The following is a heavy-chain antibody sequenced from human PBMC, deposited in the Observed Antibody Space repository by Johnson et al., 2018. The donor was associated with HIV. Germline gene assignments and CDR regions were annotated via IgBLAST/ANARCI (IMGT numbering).Heavy chain of an antibody. CDR3: ARPYSDYVYGAFDI. Sequence: VQLVESGGGLVQPGGSLRLSCAASGFTFSSNYMSWVRQAPGKGLEWVSVIYSGGSTYYADSVKGRFTISRDNSKNTLYLQMNSLRAEDTAVYYCARPYSDYVYGAFDIWGPGTVVTVSS. CDR1: GFTFSSNY. D-gene: IGHD4-11*01. V-gene: IGHV3-66*04. J-gene: IGHJ3*02. CDR2: IYSGGST.